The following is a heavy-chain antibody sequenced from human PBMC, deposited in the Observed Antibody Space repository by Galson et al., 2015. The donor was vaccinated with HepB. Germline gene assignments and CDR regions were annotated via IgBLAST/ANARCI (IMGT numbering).Heavy chain of an antibody. CDR3: ARERAAAGTVYTYYYGMDV. CDR1: GDSVSSNSAA. CDR2: TYYRSKWYN. V-gene: IGHV6-1*01. D-gene: IGHD6-13*01. Sequence: CAISGDSVSSNSAAWNWIRQSPSRGLEWLRRTYYRSKWYNDYAVSVKSRITINPDTSKNQFSLQLNSVTPEDTAVYYCARERAAAGTVYTYYYGMDVWGQGTTVTVSS. J-gene: IGHJ6*02.